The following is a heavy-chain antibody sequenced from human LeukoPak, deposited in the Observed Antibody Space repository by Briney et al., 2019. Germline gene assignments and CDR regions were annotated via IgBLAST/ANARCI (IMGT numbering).Heavy chain of an antibody. CDR2: INHSGST. V-gene: IGHV4-34*01. CDR1: GGSFSGYY. Sequence: SETLSLTCAVYGGSFSGYYWSWIRQPPGKGLEWIGEINHSGSTNYNPSLKSRVTISVDTSKNQFSLKLSSVTAADTAVYCCARAPRGHRQGRAFDIWGQGTMVTVSS. D-gene: IGHD3-10*01. CDR3: ARAPRGHRQGRAFDI. J-gene: IGHJ3*02.